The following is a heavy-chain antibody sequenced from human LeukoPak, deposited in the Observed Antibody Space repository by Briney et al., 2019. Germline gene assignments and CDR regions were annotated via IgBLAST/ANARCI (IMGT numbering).Heavy chain of an antibody. Sequence: SATLSFTGTVSGGSISSSSNYSWGWIRKPPGKGLVWIGSIYYSGNTYYNPSLKSQVTISVDTSKNQFSLKLSSVTAADTAVYYCASRDAPPGYYYYMDVWGIGTTVTVFS. J-gene: IGHJ6*03. V-gene: IGHV4-39*07. D-gene: IGHD2-2*01. CDR3: ASRDAPPGYYYYMDV. CDR2: IYYSGNT. CDR1: GGSISSSSNYS.